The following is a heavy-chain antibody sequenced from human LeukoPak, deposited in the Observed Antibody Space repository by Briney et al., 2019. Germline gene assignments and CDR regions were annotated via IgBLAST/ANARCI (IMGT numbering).Heavy chain of an antibody. CDR3: GTDSNCGAGSCVAFDI. CDR2: IIPILGIA. J-gene: IGHJ3*02. V-gene: IGHV1-69*04. CDR1: GGTFSSYA. D-gene: IGHD2-15*01. Sequence: SVKVSCKASGGTFSSYAISWVRQAPGQGLEWMGRIIPILGIANYAQKFQGRVTITADKSTSTAYMELSSLRSEDTAVYYCGTDSNCGAGSCVAFDIWGQGTMVTVSS.